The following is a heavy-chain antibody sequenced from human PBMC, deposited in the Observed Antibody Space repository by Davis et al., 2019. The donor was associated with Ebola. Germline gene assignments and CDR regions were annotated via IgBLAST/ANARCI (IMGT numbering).Heavy chain of an antibody. J-gene: IGHJ6*04. Sequence: MPSETLSLTCAVSGGSISSSNWWSWVRQPPGKGLEWIGEIYHSGSTNYNPSLKSRVTISVDKSKNQFSLKLSSVTAADTAVYYCARGVGSEEYYYGMDVWGKGTTVTVSS. CDR3: ARGVGSEEYYYGMDV. CDR2: IYHSGST. CDR1: GGSISSSNW. D-gene: IGHD2-15*01. V-gene: IGHV4-4*02.